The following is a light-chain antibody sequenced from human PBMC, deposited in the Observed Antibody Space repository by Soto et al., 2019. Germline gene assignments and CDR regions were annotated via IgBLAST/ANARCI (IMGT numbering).Light chain of an antibody. CDR1: QSVSNTY. J-gene: IGKJ4*01. CDR3: QQHGTSPELT. V-gene: IGKV3-20*01. Sequence: IVLTQSPGTLSLSPGERATLSCRAIQSVSNTYLAWYQQKPGQAPRLLISGASSRATGIPDRFSGSGSGTDFSLAISRLEPEDFAVYYCQQHGTSPELTFGGGTKVDI. CDR2: GAS.